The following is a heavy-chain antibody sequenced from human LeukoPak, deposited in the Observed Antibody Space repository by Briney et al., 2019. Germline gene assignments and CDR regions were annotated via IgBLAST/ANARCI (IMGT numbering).Heavy chain of an antibody. Sequence: PSETLSLTCTVSGGSISSGDYYWSWIRQPPGKGLEWIGYIYYSGSTYYNPSLKSRVTISVDTSKNQFSLKLSSVTAADTAVYYCARVDSSSWRPMKFDNWGQGTLVTVSS. J-gene: IGHJ4*02. CDR1: GGSISSGDYY. CDR3: ARVDSSSWRPMKFDN. D-gene: IGHD6-13*01. V-gene: IGHV4-30-4*08. CDR2: IYYSGST.